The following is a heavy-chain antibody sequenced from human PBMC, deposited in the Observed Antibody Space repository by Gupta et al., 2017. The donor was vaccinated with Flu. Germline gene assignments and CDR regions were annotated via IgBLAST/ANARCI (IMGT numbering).Heavy chain of an antibody. CDR3: ARHWRNPNFDY. CDR1: SSSYY. CDR2: VYYTGIT. D-gene: IGHD3-3*01. J-gene: IGHJ4*02. Sequence: SSSYYWAWIRQPPGKGLEWIGSVYYTGITYYTPSLKSRVTISVDASKTQFSLKLSSVTAADTALYYCARHWRNPNFDYWGQGTLVTVSS. V-gene: IGHV4-39*01.